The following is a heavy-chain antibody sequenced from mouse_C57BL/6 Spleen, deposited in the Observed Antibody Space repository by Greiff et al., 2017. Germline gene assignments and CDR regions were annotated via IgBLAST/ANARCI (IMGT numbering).Heavy chain of an antibody. Sequence: VQLQQSGPELVKPGASVKISCKASGYAFSSSWMNWVKQRPGKGLEWIGRIYPGDGDTNYKGKFKGKATLTADKSSSTAYMQLSSLTSDDSAVYFCARFPHYYGSSPFIYWGQGTLVTVSA. D-gene: IGHD1-1*01. CDR1: GYAFSSSW. CDR2: IYPGDGDT. J-gene: IGHJ3*01. CDR3: ARFPHYYGSSPFIY. V-gene: IGHV1-82*01.